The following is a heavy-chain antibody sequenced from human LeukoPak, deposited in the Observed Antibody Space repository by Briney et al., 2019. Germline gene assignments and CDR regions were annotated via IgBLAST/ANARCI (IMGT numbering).Heavy chain of an antibody. CDR2: LYYSGST. Sequence: PSETLSLTCTFSGGYIKCSSYYWGWIRQPPGKGLEWIGSLYYSGSTYYNPSLKSRVTISVDTSKNQFSLKLTSVTATDTAVFYCARHHFTGITDALDILVQGTMVTVSS. V-gene: IGHV4-39*01. J-gene: IGHJ3*02. D-gene: IGHD3-10*01. CDR1: GGYIKCSSYY. CDR3: ARHHFTGITDALDI.